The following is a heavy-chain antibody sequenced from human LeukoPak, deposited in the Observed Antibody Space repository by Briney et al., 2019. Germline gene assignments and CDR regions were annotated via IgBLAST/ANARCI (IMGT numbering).Heavy chain of an antibody. V-gene: IGHV3-66*01. CDR2: IYSDSNT. Sequence: GGSLRLSCAASGFSVSSNYLTWVRQAPGKGLECVSVIYSDSNTYYADSVKGRFTISRDNSKNTLYLQMSSLRAEDTAVYYCARRASTERGHSYGLDYWGQGTLVTVSS. J-gene: IGHJ4*02. CDR3: ARRASTERGHSYGLDY. D-gene: IGHD5-18*01. CDR1: GFSVSSNY.